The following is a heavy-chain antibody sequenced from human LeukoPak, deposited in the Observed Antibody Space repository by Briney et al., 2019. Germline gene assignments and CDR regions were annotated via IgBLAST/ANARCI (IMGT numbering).Heavy chain of an antibody. Sequence: SETLSLTCTVSGGSISSYYWSWIRQPPGKGLEWIGYIYYSGSTNYNPSLKSRVTISVDTSKNQFSLKLSSVTAADTAVYYCARHPPLYGDYVDYWGQGTLVTVSS. CDR3: ARHPPLYGDYVDY. CDR2: IYYSGST. CDR1: GGSISSYY. V-gene: IGHV4-59*01. J-gene: IGHJ4*02. D-gene: IGHD4-17*01.